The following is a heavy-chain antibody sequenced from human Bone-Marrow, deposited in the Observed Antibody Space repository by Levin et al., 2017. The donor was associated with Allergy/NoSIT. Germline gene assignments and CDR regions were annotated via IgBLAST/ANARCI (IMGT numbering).Heavy chain of an antibody. J-gene: IGHJ4*02. V-gene: IGHV3-49*03. D-gene: IGHD3-3*01. CDR3: SRGLISIFGVVSEFDY. CDR1: GIIFGDYA. CDR2: IRNKTYGGTT. Sequence: GESLKISCTASGIIFGDYAVSWFRQAPGKGLEWVGFIRNKTYGGTTEYAASVKRRFTISRDDSKSIAYLQMSSLKIEDTAVYYCSRGLISIFGVVSEFDYWGQGTLVTVSS.